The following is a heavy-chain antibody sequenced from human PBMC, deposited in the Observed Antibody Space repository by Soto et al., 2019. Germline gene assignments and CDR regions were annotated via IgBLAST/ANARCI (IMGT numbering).Heavy chain of an antibody. V-gene: IGHV1-3*01. Sequence: RASVKVSCKASGYTFTSYAMHWVRQAPGQRLEWMGWINAGNGNTKYSQKFQGRVTITRDTSASTAYMELSSLRSEDTAVYYCARSIVVVTAADYSGQGTLVTGSS. CDR3: ARSIVVVTAADY. CDR2: INAGNGNT. D-gene: IGHD2-21*02. J-gene: IGHJ4*02. CDR1: GYTFTSYA.